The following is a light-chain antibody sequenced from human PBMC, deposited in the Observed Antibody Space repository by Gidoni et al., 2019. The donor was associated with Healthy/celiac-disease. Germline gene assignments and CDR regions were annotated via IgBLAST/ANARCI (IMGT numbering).Light chain of an antibody. CDR2: KAS. Sequence: DIQMTQSPSTLSASVGDRVTITCRASQSISSWLAWYQLKPGKAPKLLIYKASSLESGVPSRFSGSGSGTEFTLTISSLQPDDFATYYCQQYNSPALTFGGGTKVEIK. CDR1: QSISSW. V-gene: IGKV1-5*03. J-gene: IGKJ4*01. CDR3: QQYNSPALT.